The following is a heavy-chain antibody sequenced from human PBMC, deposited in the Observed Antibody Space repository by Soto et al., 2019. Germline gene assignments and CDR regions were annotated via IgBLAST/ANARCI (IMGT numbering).Heavy chain of an antibody. CDR3: AKNLPSTARFEY. CDR2: IYYSGKT. Sequence: SLTESVVDASITSTPSFLAWKRQPPGKGLEWVGSIYYSGKTHYNPSLKSRTTISVDRSRNQFSLQVSSVTAADAAVYYCAKNLPSTARFEYWGQRTVVPVSS. J-gene: IGHJ4*02. D-gene: IGHD6-6*01. CDR1: DASITSTPSF. V-gene: IGHV4-39*01.